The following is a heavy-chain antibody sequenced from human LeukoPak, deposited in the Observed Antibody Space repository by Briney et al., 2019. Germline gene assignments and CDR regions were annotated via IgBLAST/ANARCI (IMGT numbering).Heavy chain of an antibody. J-gene: IGHJ3*02. CDR2: ISSSSSTI. V-gene: IGHV3-48*01. D-gene: IGHD3-16*01. Sequence: QPGGSLRLSCAASGFTFSSYNMNWVRQAPGKGLEWVSYISSSSSTIYYADSVKGRFTISRDNAKNSLYLQMNSLRAEDTAVYYCAKTNWVPRAFDMWGQGTMVTVSS. CDR3: AKTNWVPRAFDM. CDR1: GFTFSSYN.